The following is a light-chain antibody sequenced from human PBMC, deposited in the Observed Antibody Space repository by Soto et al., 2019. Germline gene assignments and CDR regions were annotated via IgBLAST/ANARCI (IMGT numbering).Light chain of an antibody. CDR3: QQYNNWPPIT. CDR2: GAS. V-gene: IGKV3-11*01. CDR1: QSVSSY. Sequence: EILLTQSPATLSLSPGERAXLSXXXSQSVSSYLAWYQQKPGQAPRLLIYGASNRATGIPDRFSGSGSGTDFTLTISSLQSEDFAVYFCQQYNNWPPITFGQGTRLEIK. J-gene: IGKJ5*01.